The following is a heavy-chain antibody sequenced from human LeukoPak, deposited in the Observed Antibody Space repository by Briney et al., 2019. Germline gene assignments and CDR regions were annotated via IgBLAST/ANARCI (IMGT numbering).Heavy chain of an antibody. Sequence: GGSLRLSCAASGFTFSSYSMNWVRQAPGKGLEWVSSISSSSSYIYYADSMKGRFTISRDNSKNTLYLQMNSLRAEDTAVYYCARDWAITMVRGVIISPGNAFDIWGQGTMVTVSS. D-gene: IGHD3-10*01. V-gene: IGHV3-21*01. CDR1: GFTFSSYS. J-gene: IGHJ3*02. CDR2: ISSSSSYI. CDR3: ARDWAITMVRGVIISPGNAFDI.